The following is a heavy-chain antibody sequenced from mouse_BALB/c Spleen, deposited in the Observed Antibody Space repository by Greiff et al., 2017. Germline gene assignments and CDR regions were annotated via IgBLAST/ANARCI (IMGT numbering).Heavy chain of an antibody. Sequence: EVHLVESGGGLVQPGGSRKLSCAASGFTFSSFGMHWVRQAPEKGLEWVAYISSGGGNTYYPDSVTGRFTISRDNAKNNLYLQMSSLRSEDTALYYCARITTGYAMDDWGQGTSVTVSS. CDR3: ARITTGYAMDD. CDR2: ISSGGGNT. J-gene: IGHJ4*01. D-gene: IGHD1-1*01. CDR1: GFTFSSFG. V-gene: IGHV5-17*02.